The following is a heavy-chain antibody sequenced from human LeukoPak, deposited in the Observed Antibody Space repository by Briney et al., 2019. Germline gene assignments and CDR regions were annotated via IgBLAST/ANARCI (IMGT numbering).Heavy chain of an antibody. V-gene: IGHV3-30*02. CDR2: IRYDGTNK. Sequence: GGSLRLSCAASGFTFSSYGMHWVRQAPGKGLEWVTFIRYDGTNKYYADSVKGRFTISRDNSKNTLYLQMNSLRAEDTAVYYCAKDSAAPIVRGRWYFDYWGQGTLVTVSS. J-gene: IGHJ4*02. CDR3: AKDSAAPIVRGRWYFDY. D-gene: IGHD3-10*02. CDR1: GFTFSSYG.